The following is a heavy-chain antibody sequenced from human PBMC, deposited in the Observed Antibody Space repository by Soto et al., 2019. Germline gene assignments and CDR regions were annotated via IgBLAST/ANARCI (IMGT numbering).Heavy chain of an antibody. Sequence: GGSLRLSCAASGFTFDDYAMHWVRQAPGKGLEWVSGISWNSGSIGYADSVKGRFTISRDNAKNSLYLQMNSLRAEDTALSYCAKGWDSSSPFDYWGQGTLVTVSS. J-gene: IGHJ4*02. CDR1: GFTFDDYA. CDR2: ISWNSGSI. D-gene: IGHD6-6*01. CDR3: AKGWDSSSPFDY. V-gene: IGHV3-9*01.